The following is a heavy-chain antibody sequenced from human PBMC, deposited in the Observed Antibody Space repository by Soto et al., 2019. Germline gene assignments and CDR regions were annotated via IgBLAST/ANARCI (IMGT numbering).Heavy chain of an antibody. J-gene: IGHJ6*02. D-gene: IGHD3-22*01. CDR2: INPSGGST. V-gene: IGHV1-46*01. Sequence: QVQLVQSGAEVKKPGASVKVSCKASGYTFTSYYMHWVRQAPGQGLEWMGIINPSGGSTSYAQKFQGRVTMTRDTSTSTVYMELSSLRSEDTAVYYCARGANVWDSSGDYSSGMDVWGQGTTVTVSS. CDR1: GYTFTSYY. CDR3: ARGANVWDSSGDYSSGMDV.